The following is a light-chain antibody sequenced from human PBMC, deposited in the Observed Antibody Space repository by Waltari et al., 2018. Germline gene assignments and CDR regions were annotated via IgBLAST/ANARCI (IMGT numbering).Light chain of an antibody. CDR3: QQRRNWPLT. CDR2: DAS. J-gene: IGKJ4*01. V-gene: IGKV3-11*01. CDR1: HSVGTY. Sequence: EIVLTQSPAILSFSPGERATLSCRASHSVGTYLAWYQQRPGPSPRLLIYDASNRATGIPARFTGSGSETDFTLTISSLQPEDFAVYYCQQRRNWPLTFGGGTRVQI.